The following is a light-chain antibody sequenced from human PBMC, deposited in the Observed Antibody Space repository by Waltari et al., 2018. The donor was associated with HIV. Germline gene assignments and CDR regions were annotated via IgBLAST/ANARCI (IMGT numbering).Light chain of an antibody. J-gene: IGLJ2*01. CDR3: ASFTEDFTVV. V-gene: IGLV2-14*03. CDR2: EVD. Sequence: SVVTQPASVSGFPGQSITISCTGTASDLGYNAFVSWYQQHPDKVPKLILFEVDSRASGIPDRFAGSKSGSTASLTISDLRTEDEANYYCASFTEDFTVVFGGGTKVTVL. CDR1: ASDLGYNAF.